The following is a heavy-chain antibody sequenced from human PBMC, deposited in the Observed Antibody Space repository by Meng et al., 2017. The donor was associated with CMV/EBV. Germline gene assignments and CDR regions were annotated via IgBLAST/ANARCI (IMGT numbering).Heavy chain of an antibody. CDR3: TRFPAY. Sequence: GESLKISCAASGFTFSNYEMNWVRQAPGKGLEWISYISSSGSTTYYADSMKGRFTISRDNAHNSLYLQMNSLRAEDTAVYYCTRFPAYWGQGTLVTVSS. J-gene: IGHJ4*02. CDR1: GFTFSNYE. V-gene: IGHV3-48*03. CDR2: ISSSGSTT.